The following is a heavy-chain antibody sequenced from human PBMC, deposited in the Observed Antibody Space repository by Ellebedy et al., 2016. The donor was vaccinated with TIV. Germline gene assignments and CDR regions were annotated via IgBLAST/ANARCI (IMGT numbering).Heavy chain of an antibody. V-gene: IGHV3-23*01. CDR2: ISGNGGST. CDR3: AKDIGLGGPVN. J-gene: IGHJ4*02. Sequence: GESLKISCAASGFTFSSYAMSWVRQAPGRGLEWVSAISGNGGSTDYADSVKGRFTISRDNSKNTLYLQMNSLRAEDTALYYCAKDIGLGGPVNWGQGTLVTVSS. CDR1: GFTFSSYA. D-gene: IGHD4-17*01.